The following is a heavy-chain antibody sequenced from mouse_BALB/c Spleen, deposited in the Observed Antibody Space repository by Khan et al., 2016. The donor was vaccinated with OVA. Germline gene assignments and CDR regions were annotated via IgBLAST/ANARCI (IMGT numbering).Heavy chain of an antibody. CDR2: IDPYYGGT. D-gene: IGHD2-2*01. CDR1: GYSFNAYN. Sequence: EVQLQQSGPELEKPGASVKISCKASGYSFNAYNMNWVKQSNGKSLEWIGNIDPYYGGTRYNQKFKGKATLTVDKSSTTAYMPLKSLTSEDSEVHYCSRGGYDFDYWGQGTTLTVAS. CDR3: SRGGYDFDY. V-gene: IGHV1-39*01. J-gene: IGHJ2*01.